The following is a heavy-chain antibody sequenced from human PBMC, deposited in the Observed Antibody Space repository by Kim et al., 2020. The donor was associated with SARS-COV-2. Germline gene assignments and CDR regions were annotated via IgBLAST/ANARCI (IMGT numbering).Heavy chain of an antibody. J-gene: IGHJ6*01. V-gene: IGHV3-30*04. CDR2: IFYDGTKK. CDR1: RFAFSSYA. Sequence: GGSLRLSCAASRFAFSSYAMHWVRQAPGKGLEWVAVIFYDGTKKYYAYSEKGLITSTRDTKNTTFLQKNTSRSDDTTADYYCTRGQTVVAMDHYYG. CDR3: TRGQTVVAMDHYYG. D-gene: IGHD2-2*01.